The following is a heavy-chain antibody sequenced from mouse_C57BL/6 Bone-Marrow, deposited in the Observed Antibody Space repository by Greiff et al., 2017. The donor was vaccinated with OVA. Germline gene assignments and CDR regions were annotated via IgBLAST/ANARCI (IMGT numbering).Heavy chain of an antibody. D-gene: IGHD1-1*01. CDR1: GFTFSSYG. Sequence: EVQGVESGGDLVKPGGSLKLSCAASGFTFSSYGMSWVRQTPDKRLEWVATISSGGSYTYYPDSVKGRFTISRDNAKNTLYLQMSSLKSEDTAMYYCARQEIITTVWGFDYWGQGTTLTVSS. CDR3: ARQEIITTVWGFDY. CDR2: ISSGGSYT. V-gene: IGHV5-6*01. J-gene: IGHJ2*01.